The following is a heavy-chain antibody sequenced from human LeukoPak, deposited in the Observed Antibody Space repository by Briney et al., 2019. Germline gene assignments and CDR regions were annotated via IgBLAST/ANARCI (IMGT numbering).Heavy chain of an antibody. CDR1: GLTFSSHA. V-gene: IGHV3-64*01. Sequence: PGGSLRLSCAASGLTFSSHAMHWVRQVPGQGLEYVSAISSSGDSTYYANSVKGRFTISRDNSKNTLYLEMGSLRIEDMAVYYCASSPPTGTTWYFDLWGRGTLVTVSS. CDR2: ISSSGDST. J-gene: IGHJ2*01. CDR3: ASSPPTGTTWYFDL. D-gene: IGHD1-7*01.